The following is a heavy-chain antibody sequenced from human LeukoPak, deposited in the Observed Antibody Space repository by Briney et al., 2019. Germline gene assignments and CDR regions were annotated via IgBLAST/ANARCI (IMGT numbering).Heavy chain of an antibody. D-gene: IGHD2-2*01. CDR1: GFTVSSSY. J-gene: IGHJ4*02. Sequence: PGGSLRLSCAASGFTVSSSYMSWVRQAPGKGLEWVSVIYSGGSTYYADSVKGRFTISRDNSKNTLYLQMNSLRADDTAVYYCASRSCSSTNCYAVGFDYWGQGTLVTVSS. V-gene: IGHV3-53*01. CDR3: ASRSCSSTNCYAVGFDY. CDR2: IYSGGST.